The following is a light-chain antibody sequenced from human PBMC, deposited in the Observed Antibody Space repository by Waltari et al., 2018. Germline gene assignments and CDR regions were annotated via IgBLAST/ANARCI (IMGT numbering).Light chain of an antibody. J-gene: IGLJ2*01. CDR1: SSDIGDSNF. Sequence: QSALTQPASVSGSPAQSITLTCTGTSSDIGDSNFVSWYQHHPGEAPKLVIYDVTNRPSGISNRFSGSKSGNTASLTISGLQAEDEANYVCASYTSSDSFVVFGGGTKLTVL. V-gene: IGLV2-14*03. CDR2: DVT. CDR3: ASYTSSDSFVV.